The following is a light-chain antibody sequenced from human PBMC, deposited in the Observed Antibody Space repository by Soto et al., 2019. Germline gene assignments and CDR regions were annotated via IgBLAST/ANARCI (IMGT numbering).Light chain of an antibody. V-gene: IGKV1-5*03. CDR3: QHYNSYPEA. J-gene: IGKJ1*01. CDR1: QTISSW. Sequence: DIQFTQSPSTLSGSVGDRVTISCRASQTISSWLAWYQQKPGKAPKLLIYKASTLKSGVPSRFSGSGSGTEFTLTISSLQPDDFETDYCQHYNSYPEAFGQGTQVDIK. CDR2: KAS.